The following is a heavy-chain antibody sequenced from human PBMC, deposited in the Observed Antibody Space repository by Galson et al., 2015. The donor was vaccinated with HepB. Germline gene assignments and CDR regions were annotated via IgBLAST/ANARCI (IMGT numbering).Heavy chain of an antibody. CDR1: GYTFTSYA. Sequence: SVKVSCKASGYTFTSYAMHWVRQAPGQRLEWMGGINAGNGNTKYSQKFQGRVTITRDTSASTAYMELSSLSSEDTAVYYCARDRARSWLDYWGQGTLVTVSS. J-gene: IGHJ4*02. CDR2: INAGNGNT. D-gene: IGHD6-13*01. CDR3: ARDRARSWLDY. V-gene: IGHV1-3*01.